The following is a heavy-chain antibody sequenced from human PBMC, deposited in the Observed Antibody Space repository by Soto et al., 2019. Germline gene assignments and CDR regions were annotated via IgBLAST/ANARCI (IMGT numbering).Heavy chain of an antibody. CDR1: GFTFDDYA. CDR2: ISWNSGSI. D-gene: IGHD6-19*01. CDR3: AKERGIAVAGRGFDY. J-gene: IGHJ4*02. V-gene: IGHV3-9*01. Sequence: EVQLVESGGGLVQPGRSLRLSCAASGFTFDDYAMHWVRQAPGKGLEWVSGISWNSGSIGYADSVKGRFTISRDNAKNSLYLQMNSLRAEDTALYYCAKERGIAVAGRGFDYWGQGTLVTVSS.